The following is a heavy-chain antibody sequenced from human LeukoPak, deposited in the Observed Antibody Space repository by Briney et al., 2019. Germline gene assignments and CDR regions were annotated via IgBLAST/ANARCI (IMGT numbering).Heavy chain of an antibody. CDR3: ARWAAGHGMDV. V-gene: IGHV6-1*01. D-gene: IGHD6-13*01. J-gene: IGHJ6*02. CDR1: GDSVSSNSAG. CDR2: TYYRSKWYN. Sequence: SQTLSLTCAISGDSVSSNSAGWNWIRLSPSRGLEWLGRTYYRSKWYNDYAVSVESRITINPDTSKNQFSLQLNSVTPEGTAVYYCARWAAGHGMDVWGQGTTVTVS.